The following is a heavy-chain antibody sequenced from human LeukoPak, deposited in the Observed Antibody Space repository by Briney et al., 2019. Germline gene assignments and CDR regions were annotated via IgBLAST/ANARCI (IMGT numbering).Heavy chain of an antibody. CDR2: IHPGDSDT. D-gene: IGHD2-21*02. CDR3: ARVVVVTATHWYFDL. J-gene: IGHJ2*01. Sequence: RGESLQISCEASGYIFINYWIGWVRQVPGKGLDWMGLIHPGDSDTRYSPSFQGQVTISVDKSITTAYLQWSSLQASDTAMYFCARVVVVTATHWYFDLWGRGSLVTVFS. V-gene: IGHV5-51*01. CDR1: GYIFINYW.